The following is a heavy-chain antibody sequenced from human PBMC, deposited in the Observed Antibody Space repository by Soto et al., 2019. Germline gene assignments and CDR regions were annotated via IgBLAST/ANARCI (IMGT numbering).Heavy chain of an antibody. D-gene: IGHD5-12*01. J-gene: IGHJ5*02. Sequence: AGGSLRLSCAASGFTFSSYAMSWVRQAPGKGLEWVSAISGSGGSTYYADSVKGRFTISRDNSKNTLYLQMNSLRAEDTAVYYCAKDLGYRPGFDPWGQGTLVTVSS. CDR2: ISGSGGST. CDR3: AKDLGYRPGFDP. CDR1: GFTFSSYA. V-gene: IGHV3-23*01.